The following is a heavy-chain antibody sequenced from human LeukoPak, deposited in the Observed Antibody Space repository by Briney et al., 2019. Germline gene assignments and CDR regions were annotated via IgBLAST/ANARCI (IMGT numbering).Heavy chain of an antibody. CDR3: ARVTTGGSYNC. Sequence: SQTLSLTGTVSGGSISSGSYYWSWIRQPAGKGLEWIGRIYTSGSTNYNPSLKSRVTIAVDTSKNQFSLKLTSVTAADTAVYYCARVTTGGSYNCWGQGTLVTVSS. CDR1: GGSISSGSYY. D-gene: IGHD3-22*01. V-gene: IGHV4-61*02. J-gene: IGHJ4*02. CDR2: IYTSGST.